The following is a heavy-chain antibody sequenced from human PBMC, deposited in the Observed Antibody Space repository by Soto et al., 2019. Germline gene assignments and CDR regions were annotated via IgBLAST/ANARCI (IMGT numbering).Heavy chain of an antibody. V-gene: IGHV4-30-4*01. CDR3: ARGDRRFDP. Sequence: QVQLQESGPGLVKPSETLSLTCTVSGGSVGRGDYYWSWIRQPPGKGLEWIGYIYHSGSTYYNPSLKSRVTISVDTSTNQCSLKVNSVTAADTAMYYCARGDRRFDPWGQGTLVTVSS. CDR2: IYHSGST. J-gene: IGHJ5*02. CDR1: GGSVGRGDYY.